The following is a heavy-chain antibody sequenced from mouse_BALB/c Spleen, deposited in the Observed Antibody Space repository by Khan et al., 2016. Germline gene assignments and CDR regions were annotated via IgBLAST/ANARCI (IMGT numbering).Heavy chain of an antibody. CDR1: GFDFSRYW. Sequence: EVKLLESGGGLVQPGGSLKLSCAASGFDFSRYWMSWVRQAPGKGLEWIGEINPDSSTINYTPSLKDKFIISRDNANTTLYMQISKVRSEDTALYFCARLHYYGYMNYWGQGTTLTVSS. J-gene: IGHJ2*01. V-gene: IGHV4-1*02. D-gene: IGHD1-2*01. CDR3: ARLHYYGYMNY. CDR2: INPDSSTI.